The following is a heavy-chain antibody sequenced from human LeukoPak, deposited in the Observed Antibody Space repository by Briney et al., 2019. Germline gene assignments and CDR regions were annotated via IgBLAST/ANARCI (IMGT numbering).Heavy chain of an antibody. CDR1: GFIFSSYA. CDR3: ARSAARLRYYYAMDV. J-gene: IGHJ6*02. D-gene: IGHD6-6*01. V-gene: IGHV3-23*03. CDR2: IYSGDSGVST. Sequence: GGSLRLSCAASGFIFSSYAMSWVRQAPGKGLEWVSVIYSGDSGVSTYYADSVKGRFTISRHNSKNTLYLQMSSLRAEDTAVYFCARSAARLRYYYAMDVWGQGTTVTVCS.